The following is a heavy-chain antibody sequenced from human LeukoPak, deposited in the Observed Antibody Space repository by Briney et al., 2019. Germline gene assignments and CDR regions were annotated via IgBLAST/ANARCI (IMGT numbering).Heavy chain of an antibody. CDR3: AREGLGGYFPHYHYYGMDV. V-gene: IGHV3-7*01. D-gene: IGHD1-26*01. Sequence: GGSLRLSCAASGFIFRSYWMSWVRQAPGKGLEWVANVKQDRSEKYYVDSVKGRFTISRDNAKNSLYLQMNSLRAEDTALYYCAREGLGGYFPHYHYYGMDVWGQGTTVTVSS. CDR1: GFIFRSYW. CDR2: VKQDRSEK. J-gene: IGHJ6*02.